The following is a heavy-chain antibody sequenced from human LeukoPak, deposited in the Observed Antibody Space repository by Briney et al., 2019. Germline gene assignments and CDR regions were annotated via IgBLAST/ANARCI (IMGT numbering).Heavy chain of an antibody. J-gene: IGHJ4*02. Sequence: PGGSLRLSCAASGFTFSNAWMSWVRQAPGKGLEWVGRIKSKTDGGTTDYAAPVKGRFTISRDNSKNTLYLQMGGLRDEDMAVYYCARVLHSGSSGRIYDYWGQGTLVTVSS. CDR2: IKSKTDGGTT. D-gene: IGHD6-6*01. V-gene: IGHV3-15*01. CDR1: GFTFSNAW. CDR3: ARVLHSGSSGRIYDY.